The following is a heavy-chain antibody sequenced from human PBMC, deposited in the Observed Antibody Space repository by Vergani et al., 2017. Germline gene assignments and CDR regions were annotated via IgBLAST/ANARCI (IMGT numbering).Heavy chain of an antibody. Sequence: QVQLVQSGAEVKKPGASVKVSCKASGYTFTGYYMHWVRQAPGQGLEWMGWINPNSGGTNYAQKFQGRVTMTRDTSISTAYMELSRLRSEDTAVYYCARTPAATTPHYYYYGMDVWGQGTTVTVSS. CDR2: INPNSGGT. CDR3: ARTPAATTPHYYYYGMDV. CDR1: GYTFTGYY. D-gene: IGHD2-2*01. J-gene: IGHJ6*02. V-gene: IGHV1-2*02.